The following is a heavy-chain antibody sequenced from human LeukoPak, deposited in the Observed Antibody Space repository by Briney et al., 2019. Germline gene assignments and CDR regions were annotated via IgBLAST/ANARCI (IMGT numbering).Heavy chain of an antibody. V-gene: IGHV3-23*01. J-gene: IGHJ5*02. D-gene: IGHD4-17*01. CDR3: AREVYGDYGWFDP. CDR1: GFTFSSYA. CDR2: LSGSGGST. Sequence: GGSLRLSCAASGFTFSSYAMNWVRQAPGRGLEWVSTLSGSGGSTFYADSVKGRFTISRDNSKNTVYLHMNSLRAEDTAVYYCAREVYGDYGWFDPWGQGTLVTVSS.